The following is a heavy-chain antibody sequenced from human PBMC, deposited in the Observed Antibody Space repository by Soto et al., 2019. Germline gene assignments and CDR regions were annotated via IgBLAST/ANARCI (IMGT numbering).Heavy chain of an antibody. J-gene: IGHJ6*02. D-gene: IGHD4-17*01. CDR1: VFSFSKYK. V-gene: IGHV5-51*01. CDR2: INPGDSDT. CDR3: ATSYGYSYDYRYGMDV. Sequence: GESLKISCEGSVFSFSKYKIGWVRQMPGEGLEWMGIINPGDSDTRYSPSFQGQVTISADKSISTAYLQWSTLKASDTATYYCATSYGYSYDYRYGMDVWGQGTSVTVSS.